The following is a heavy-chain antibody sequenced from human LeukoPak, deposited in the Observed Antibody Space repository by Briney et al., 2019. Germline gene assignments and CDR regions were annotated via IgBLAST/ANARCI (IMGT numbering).Heavy chain of an antibody. CDR2: IRYDGSNK. J-gene: IGHJ4*02. Sequence: GGSLRLSCAASGFTFSSYGMHWVRQAPGKGLEWVAFIRYDGSNKYYADSVKGRFTISRDNSKNTLYLQMNSLRAEDTAVYYCAKDAPTVTTAGYFDYWGQGTLVTVSS. CDR1: GFTFSSYG. V-gene: IGHV3-30*02. D-gene: IGHD4-11*01. CDR3: AKDAPTVTTAGYFDY.